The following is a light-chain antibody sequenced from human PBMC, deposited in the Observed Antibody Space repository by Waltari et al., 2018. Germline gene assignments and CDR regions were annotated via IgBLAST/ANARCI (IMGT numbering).Light chain of an antibody. CDR2: AAS. J-gene: IGKJ4*01. CDR3: QQYNSWVT. CDR1: QSISSN. Sequence: EIVMTQSPATLSVSPGERATLSCRASQSISSNLAWYQQKPGQAPRLLIYAASTRATSSPARFSGSGSGTEFTLTISSLQSEDFVLYYCQQYNSWVTFGGGTKVEIK. V-gene: IGKV3-15*01.